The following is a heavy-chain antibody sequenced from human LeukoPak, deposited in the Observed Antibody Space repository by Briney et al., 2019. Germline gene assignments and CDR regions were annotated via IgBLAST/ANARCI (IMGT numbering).Heavy chain of an antibody. D-gene: IGHD1-1*01. J-gene: IGHJ3*02. V-gene: IGHV4-39*01. CDR1: GGSISSRSYY. Sequence: PSETLSLTCSVSGGSISSRSYYWGWIRLPPGKGLEWIGSIYYGGSTYYNPSLKSRVTISVDTSKNQFSLKLRSVTAADTAMYYCSSYNWNDEFVFDIWGQGTMVTVSS. CDR2: IYYGGST. CDR3: SSYNWNDEFVFDI.